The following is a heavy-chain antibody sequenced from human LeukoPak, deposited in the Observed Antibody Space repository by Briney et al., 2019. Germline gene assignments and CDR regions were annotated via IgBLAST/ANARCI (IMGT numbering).Heavy chain of an antibody. J-gene: IGHJ3*02. CDR1: GFTLSSYA. V-gene: IGHV3-23*01. Sequence: PGGSLRLSCADSGFTLSSYAMSWVRQAPGKGLEWVSAISGSGGSTYYADSVKGRFTISRDNSKNTLYLQMNSLRAEDTAVYYCAKPAVYGDKHDALDIWGQGTMVTVSS. D-gene: IGHD4-17*01. CDR3: AKPAVYGDKHDALDI. CDR2: ISGSGGST.